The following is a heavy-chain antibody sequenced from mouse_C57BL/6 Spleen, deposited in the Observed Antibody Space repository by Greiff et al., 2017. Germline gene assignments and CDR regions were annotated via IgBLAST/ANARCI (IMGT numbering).Heavy chain of an antibody. V-gene: IGHV1-80*01. CDR2: IYPGDGDT. CDR1: GYAFSSYW. Sequence: VKLQQSGAELVKPGASVKISCKASGYAFSSYWMNWVKQRPGKGLEWIGQIYPGDGDTNYNGKFKGKATLTAYKSSSTAYMQLSSLTSEDSAVYFCAIGDYYGSSYGDDYWGQGTTLTVSS. J-gene: IGHJ2*01. D-gene: IGHD1-1*01. CDR3: AIGDYYGSSYGDDY.